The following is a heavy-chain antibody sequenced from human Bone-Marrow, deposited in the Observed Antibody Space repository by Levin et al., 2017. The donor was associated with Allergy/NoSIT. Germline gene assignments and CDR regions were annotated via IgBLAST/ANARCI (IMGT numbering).Heavy chain of an antibody. CDR1: GGIFSNYG. CDR2: INFIFGAP. J-gene: IGHJ6*03. Sequence: GASVKVSCKASGGIFSNYGISWVRQAPGRGLEWMGGINFIFGAPTYAQNFQGRVTITADKSTNTAYIELSSLRSEDTAVFYCARGALGKIYEYYMDVWGKGTTVIVSS. V-gene: IGHV1-69*06. CDR3: ARGALGKIYEYYMDV. D-gene: IGHD7-27*01.